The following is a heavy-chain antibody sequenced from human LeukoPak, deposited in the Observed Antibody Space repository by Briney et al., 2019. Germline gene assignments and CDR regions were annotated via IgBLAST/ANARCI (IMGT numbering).Heavy chain of an antibody. V-gene: IGHV1-2*06. D-gene: IGHD3-10*01. J-gene: IGHJ4*02. CDR1: GYTFTGYY. Sequence: ASVKVSCKASGYTFTGYYMHWVRQAPGQGLEWMGRYNPNSGGTNYAQKFQGRVTMTRDTSISTAYMELSRLRSDDTAMYYCARGGPYYYNSGSYGYIDYWGQGTLVTVSS. CDR2: YNPNSGGT. CDR3: ARGGPYYYNSGSYGYIDY.